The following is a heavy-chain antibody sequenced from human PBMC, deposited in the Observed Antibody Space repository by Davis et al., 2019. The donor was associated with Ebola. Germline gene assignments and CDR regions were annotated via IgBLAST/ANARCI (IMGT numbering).Heavy chain of an antibody. Sequence: AASVKVSCKASGYTFTSYGISWVRQAPGQGLEWMGWINTNTGDPTHAQDFTGRFVFSLDTSLRTAYLQINSLKPEDTAVYYCAANERFWGQGTLVTVSS. CDR2: INTNTGDP. CDR1: GYTFTSYG. D-gene: IGHD2-8*01. J-gene: IGHJ4*02. CDR3: AANERF. V-gene: IGHV7-4-1*02.